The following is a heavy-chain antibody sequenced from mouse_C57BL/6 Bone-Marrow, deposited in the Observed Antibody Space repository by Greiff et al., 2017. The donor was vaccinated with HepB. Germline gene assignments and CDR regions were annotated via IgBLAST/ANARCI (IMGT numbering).Heavy chain of an antibody. CDR1: GYTFTSYW. CDR2: INPSSGYT. Sequence: VQLQQSGAELAKPGASVKLSCKASGYTFTSYWMHWVKQRPGQGLEWIGYINPSSGYTKYNQKFKDKATLTADKSSSTAYMQLSSLTTEDSAIYYCAGYAHFDYWGQGTTLTVSS. V-gene: IGHV1-7*01. J-gene: IGHJ2*01. CDR3: AGYAHFDY. D-gene: IGHD2-2*01.